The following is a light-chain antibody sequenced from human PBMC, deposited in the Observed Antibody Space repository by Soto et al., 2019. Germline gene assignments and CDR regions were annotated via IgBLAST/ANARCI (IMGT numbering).Light chain of an antibody. J-gene: IGKJ5*01. CDR3: QQRYTTPVT. CDR1: QSISTY. V-gene: IGKV1-39*01. CDR2: SAS. Sequence: DIPMTQSPSSLSASVTDKVTITCRASQSISTYLNWYQQKPGQAPQLLIYSASNLQSGGPPSFSGSGSGTESTPTSSSLQPEDWAADDGQQRYTTPVTVGQGTRLESK.